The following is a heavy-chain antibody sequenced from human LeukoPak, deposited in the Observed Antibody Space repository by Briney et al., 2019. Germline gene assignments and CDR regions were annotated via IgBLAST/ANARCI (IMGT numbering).Heavy chain of an antibody. J-gene: IGHJ6*04. CDR3: AELGITMIGGV. CDR1: GFTFSNYW. Sequence: GGSLRLSCAASGFTFSNYWMSWVRQAPGKGLEWVANIKRDAREEYYVDSVKGRFAISRDNAKNSLYLQMNSLRAEDTAVYYCAELGITMIGGVWGKGTTVTISS. D-gene: IGHD3-10*02. CDR2: IKRDAREE. V-gene: IGHV3-7*01.